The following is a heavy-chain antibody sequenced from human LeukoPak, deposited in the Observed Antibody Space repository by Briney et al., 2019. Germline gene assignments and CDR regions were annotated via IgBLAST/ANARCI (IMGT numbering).Heavy chain of an antibody. D-gene: IGHD4-11*01. Sequence: GGSLRLSCAVSGLSFSTSWMDWVRQAPGKGLEWVASINPDESEKYSAGSVKGRFTISRDNAKNSLFLQMENLRAEDTAFYYCVRDLHYSRLDYWGQGMLVAVSS. J-gene: IGHJ4*02. CDR3: VRDLHYSRLDY. CDR1: GLSFSTSW. CDR2: INPDESEK. V-gene: IGHV3-7*01.